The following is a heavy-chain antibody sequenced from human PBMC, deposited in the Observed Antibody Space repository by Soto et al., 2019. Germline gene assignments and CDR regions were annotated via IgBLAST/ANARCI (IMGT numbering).Heavy chain of an antibody. CDR3: ARVYARGYYLDY. CDR1: GGSISSGGYC. D-gene: IGHD3-22*01. Sequence: PSETLSLTCTVSGGSISSGGYCWSWIRQHPGKGLEWIGYIYYSGSTYYNPSLKSRVTISVDTSKNQFSLKLSSVTAADTAVYYCARVYARGYYLDYWGQGTLVTVSS. CDR2: IYYSGST. V-gene: IGHV4-31*03. J-gene: IGHJ4*02.